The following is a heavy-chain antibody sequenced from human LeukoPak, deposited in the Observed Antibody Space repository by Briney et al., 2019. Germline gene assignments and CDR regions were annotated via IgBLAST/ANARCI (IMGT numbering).Heavy chain of an antibody. CDR1: GGTFTSYD. D-gene: IGHD2-2*01. V-gene: IGHV1-8*03. CDR3: AREVPAAIEYYYYYYMDV. Sequence: GASVKVSCKASGGTFTSYDINWVRQATGQGLEWMGWMNPNSGNTGYAQKFQGRVTITRNTSISTAYMELSSLRSEDTAVYYCAREVPAAIEYYYYYYMDVWGKGTTVTVSS. CDR2: MNPNSGNT. J-gene: IGHJ6*03.